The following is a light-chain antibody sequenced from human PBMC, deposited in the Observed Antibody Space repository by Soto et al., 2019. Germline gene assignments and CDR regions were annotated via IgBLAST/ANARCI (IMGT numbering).Light chain of an antibody. CDR3: QKYNSAPRT. J-gene: IGKJ1*01. CDR1: QGISNY. V-gene: IGKV1-27*01. Sequence: IQMTQSTPSLSASVGDRVTITGRASQGISNYLAWYQQKPGKVPKLLIYAASTLQSGVPSRFSGSGSGTDFTLTISSLQPEDVATYYCQKYNSAPRTFGQGTKVDIK. CDR2: AAS.